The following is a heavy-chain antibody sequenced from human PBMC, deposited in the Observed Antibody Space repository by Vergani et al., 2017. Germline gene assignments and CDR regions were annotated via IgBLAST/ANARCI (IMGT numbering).Heavy chain of an antibody. V-gene: IGHV3-30*02. Sequence: QVQILQSGGGVVQPGGSLRLSCTLSGFTLNTYGIHWVRQAPGKGLEWVSFIRYDGSSEYYGDSVQGRFTISRDKSQNTVNLQMNSLRTEDTAVYFCANSVMAGNVGFAYFGMDVWGRGTTVTVSS. D-gene: IGHD2-8*01. CDR1: GFTLNTYG. CDR3: ANSVMAGNVGFAYFGMDV. J-gene: IGHJ6*02. CDR2: IRYDGSSE.